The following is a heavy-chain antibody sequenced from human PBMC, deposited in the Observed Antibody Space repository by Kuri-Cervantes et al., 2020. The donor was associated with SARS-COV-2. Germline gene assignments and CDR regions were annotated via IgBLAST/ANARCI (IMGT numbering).Heavy chain of an antibody. CDR1: GGSISSYY. J-gene: IGHJ4*02. V-gene: IGHV4-59*08. CDR2: VYDSGST. D-gene: IGHD3-16*01. Sequence: ESLKISCTVSGGSISSYYWSWIQQPPGKGLEWIGYVYDSGSTNYNPSLKSRVSISVDTSKNQFSLKMCSVTAADTAVYYCARQSMLSRSREYWGQGTLVTVSS. CDR3: ARQSMLSRSREY.